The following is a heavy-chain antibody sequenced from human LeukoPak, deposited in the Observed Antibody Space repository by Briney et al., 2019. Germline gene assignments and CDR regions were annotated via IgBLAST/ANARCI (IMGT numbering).Heavy chain of an antibody. CDR2: ISRSGGST. CDR3: ATYSGSYFGY. D-gene: IGHD1-26*01. Sequence: KPGGSLRLSCAASGFTFSSYGMNWVRHAPGKGLEWVSRISRSGGSTYYADSVKGRFTISRDNSKNTLYLQMNSLRVEDTAIYYCATYSGSYFGYWGQGTLVTVSS. CDR1: GFTFSSYG. V-gene: IGHV3-23*01. J-gene: IGHJ4*02.